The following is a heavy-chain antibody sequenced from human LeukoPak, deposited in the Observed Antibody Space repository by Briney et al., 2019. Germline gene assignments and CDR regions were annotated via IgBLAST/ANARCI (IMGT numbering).Heavy chain of an antibody. V-gene: IGHV3-11*01. Sequence: GGSLRLFCVVSGITFSDYYMGWIRQTPGKGLECVSYISPSGRTLNYADSVKGRFTISRDNAKKSFYLQMNSLRADDTAVYYCVRDADWSSDYWGQGTLVTVSS. CDR1: GITFSDYY. J-gene: IGHJ4*02. CDR3: VRDADWSSDY. D-gene: IGHD3-9*01. CDR2: ISPSGRTL.